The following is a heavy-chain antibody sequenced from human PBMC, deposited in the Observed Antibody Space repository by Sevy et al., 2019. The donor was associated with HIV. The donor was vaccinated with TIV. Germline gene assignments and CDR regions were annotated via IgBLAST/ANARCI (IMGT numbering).Heavy chain of an antibody. V-gene: IGHV4-4*07. Sequence: SETLSLTCTVSGGSISTYFWSWIRQPAGKALEWIGRIYTSGSTNYNPSLKSRVTMSVDTSKNQFSLKLSSVTAADTAVYYCAREGSMAADYWGQGILVTVSS. D-gene: IGHD6-19*01. CDR2: IYTSGST. J-gene: IGHJ4*02. CDR1: GGSISTYF. CDR3: AREGSMAADY.